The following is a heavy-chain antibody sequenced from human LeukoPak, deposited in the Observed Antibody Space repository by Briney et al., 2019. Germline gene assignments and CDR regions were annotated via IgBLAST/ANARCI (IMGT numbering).Heavy chain of an antibody. D-gene: IGHD3-3*01. CDR1: GGTFSSYA. CDR3: ASKTYDFWSAKGPLDV. CDR2: IIPIFGTA. V-gene: IGHV1-69*13. J-gene: IGHJ6*04. Sequence: SVKVSCKASGGTFSSYAISWVRQAPGQGLEWMGGIIPIFGTANYAQKFQGRVTITADESTSTAYMELSSLRSEDTAVYYCASKTYDFWSAKGPLDVWGKGTTVTVSS.